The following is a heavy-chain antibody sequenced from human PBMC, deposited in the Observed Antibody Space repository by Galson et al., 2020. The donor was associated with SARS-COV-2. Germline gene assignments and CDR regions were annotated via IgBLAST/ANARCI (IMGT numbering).Heavy chain of an antibody. CDR1: GFTFSRYG. Sequence: GESLKISCVASGFTFSRYGMSWVRQAPGQGLEWVATTSATTYYADSVRRRFIISRDDSKNTLYLQMNGLSADDTAVYYCAKDFVRGIGYMDSGGPGTTVNGSS. CDR2: TSATT. J-gene: IGHJ6*03. CDR3: AKDFVRGIGYMDS. D-gene: IGHD3-10*02. V-gene: IGHV3-23*01.